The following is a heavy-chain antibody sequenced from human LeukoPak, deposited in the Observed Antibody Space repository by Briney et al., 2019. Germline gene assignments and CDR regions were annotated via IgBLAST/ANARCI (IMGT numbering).Heavy chain of an antibody. CDR3: ARGSRGYSYGSPDDY. Sequence: ASVKVSCKASGYTFTGYYMHWVRQAPGQGLEWMGWINPNSGGTNYAQKFQGRVTMTRDTSTSTVYMELSSLRSEDTAVYYCARGSRGYSYGSPDDYWGQGTLVTVSS. CDR2: INPNSGGT. CDR1: GYTFTGYY. D-gene: IGHD5-18*01. V-gene: IGHV1-2*02. J-gene: IGHJ4*02.